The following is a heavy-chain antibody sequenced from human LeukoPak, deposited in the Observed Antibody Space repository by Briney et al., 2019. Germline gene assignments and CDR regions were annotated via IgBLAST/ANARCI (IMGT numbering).Heavy chain of an antibody. D-gene: IGHD3-22*01. J-gene: IGHJ6*02. CDR2: ISWNSGNI. CDR3: AKDLSSAITSALVLDV. Sequence: PGRSLRLSCAASGFTFDDYAMFWVRQAPGKGLEWVSGISWNSGNIGYADSVKGRFTISRDNAKNSLYLQMNSLRAEDTAMYYCAKDLSSAITSALVLDVWGQGTTV. V-gene: IGHV3-9*01. CDR1: GFTFDDYA.